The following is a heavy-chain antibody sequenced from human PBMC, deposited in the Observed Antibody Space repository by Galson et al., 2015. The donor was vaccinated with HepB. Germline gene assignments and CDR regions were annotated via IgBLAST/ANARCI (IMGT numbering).Heavy chain of an antibody. Sequence: SVKVSCKASGYTFTTFGISWVRQAPGQGLEWMGWTSPHNDNTNYAREFQDRVTMTTDTSTTTVYMELRSLRSDDTAVYYCAREYCSGGRCYGPDYWGQGTLVIVSS. J-gene: IGHJ4*02. D-gene: IGHD2-15*01. CDR2: TSPHNDNT. V-gene: IGHV1-18*01. CDR1: GYTFTTFG. CDR3: AREYCSGGRCYGPDY.